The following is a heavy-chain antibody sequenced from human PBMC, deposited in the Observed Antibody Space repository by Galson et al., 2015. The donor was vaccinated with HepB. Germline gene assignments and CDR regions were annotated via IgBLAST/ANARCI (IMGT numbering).Heavy chain of an antibody. D-gene: IGHD5-18*01. Sequence: SLRLSCAASGFTFSSYSMNWVRQAPGKGLEWVSSISSSSSYIYYADSVKGRFTISRDNAKNSLYLQMNSLRAEDTAVYYCARVGYIQLWSSGMDVWGQGTTVTVSS. CDR2: ISSSSSYI. CDR3: ARVGYIQLWSSGMDV. J-gene: IGHJ6*02. V-gene: IGHV3-21*01. CDR1: GFTFSSYS.